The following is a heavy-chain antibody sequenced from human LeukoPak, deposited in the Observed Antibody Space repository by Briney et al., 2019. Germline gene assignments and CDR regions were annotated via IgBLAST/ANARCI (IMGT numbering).Heavy chain of an antibody. D-gene: IGHD2-2*01. CDR2: ISSSSSTI. Sequence: GGSLRLSCAASGFTFSSYSMNWVRQAPGKGLEWVSYISSSSSTIYYADSVKGRFTISRDNAKDSLYLQMNSLRAEDTAVYYCARDRCSSTSCGFDYWGQGTLVTVSS. CDR1: GFTFSSYS. CDR3: ARDRCSSTSCGFDY. J-gene: IGHJ4*02. V-gene: IGHV3-48*01.